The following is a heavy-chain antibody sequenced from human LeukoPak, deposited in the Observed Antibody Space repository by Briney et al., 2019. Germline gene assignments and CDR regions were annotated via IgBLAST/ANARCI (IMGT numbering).Heavy chain of an antibody. CDR3: AREGHYFDY. Sequence: SETLSLTCTVSGGSISSYYWSWIRQPPGKGLEWIGYIYYSGSTNYNPSLKSRVTISVHTSNNKFSLKLSSVTAADTAVYYCAREGHYFDYWGQGTLVTVSS. J-gene: IGHJ4*02. CDR1: GGSISSYY. CDR2: IYYSGST. V-gene: IGHV4-59*01.